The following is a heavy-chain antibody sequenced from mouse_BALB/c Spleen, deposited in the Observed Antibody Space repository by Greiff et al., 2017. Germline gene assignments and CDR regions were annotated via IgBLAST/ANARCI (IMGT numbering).Heavy chain of an antibody. V-gene: IGHV1-5*01. CDR2: IYPGNSDT. D-gene: IGHD2-1*01. Sequence: EVQLQQSGTVLARPGASVKMSCKASGYTFTSYWMHWVKQRPGQGLEWIGAIYPGNSDTSYNQKFKGKAKLTAVTSTSTAYMELSSLTNEDSAVYYCTRGAIYYGNYFYAMDYWGQGTSVTVSS. J-gene: IGHJ4*01. CDR3: TRGAIYYGNYFYAMDY. CDR1: GYTFTSYW.